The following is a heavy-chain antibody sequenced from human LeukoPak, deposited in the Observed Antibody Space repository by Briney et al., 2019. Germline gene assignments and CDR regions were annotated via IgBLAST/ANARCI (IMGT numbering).Heavy chain of an antibody. V-gene: IGHV1-69-2*01. CDR2: VDPEDGET. CDR1: GYTFTDYY. CDR3: ATGTDDYGDSAGDY. Sequence: ASVKVSCKVSGYTFTDYYMHWVQQAPGKGLEWMGLVDPEDGETIYAEKFQRRVTITEDTSTDTAYMELSSLRSEDTAVYYCATGTDDYGDSAGDYWGQGTLVSVSS. J-gene: IGHJ4*02. D-gene: IGHD4-17*01.